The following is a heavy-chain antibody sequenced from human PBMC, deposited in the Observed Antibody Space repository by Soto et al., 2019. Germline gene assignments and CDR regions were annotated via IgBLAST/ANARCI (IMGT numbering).Heavy chain of an antibody. CDR3: AIVTAEAAYHYFDF. CDR2: IDPSDSYI. CDR1: GYKFTNYW. J-gene: IGHJ4*02. Sequence: GESLKISCNGSGYKFTNYWLSWVRQTPGKGLEWMGRIDPSDSYINYSPSFRGHVTISIDESISTAHLQWSSLKASDTATYYCAIVTAEAAYHYFDFWGQGTLVTVYS. D-gene: IGHD2-15*01. V-gene: IGHV5-10-1*01.